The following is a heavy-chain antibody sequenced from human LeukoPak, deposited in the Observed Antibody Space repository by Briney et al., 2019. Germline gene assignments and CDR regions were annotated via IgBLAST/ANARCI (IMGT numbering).Heavy chain of an antibody. CDR3: ARGSSGWSFDY. CDR1: VYTFSTYR. J-gene: IGHJ4*02. D-gene: IGHD6-13*01. CDR2: ISVYNGNT. Sequence: GASVKVSCKASVYTFSTYRIIWVRQAPGQGLEWMGWISVYNGNTHYAQKLQGRVTMTTDTSTSTAYMELRSLRSDDTALYCCARGSSGWSFDYWGQGTLVTVSS. V-gene: IGHV1-18*01.